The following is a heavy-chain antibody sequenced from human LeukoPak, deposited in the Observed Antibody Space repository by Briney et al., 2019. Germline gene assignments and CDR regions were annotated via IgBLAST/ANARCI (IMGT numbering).Heavy chain of an antibody. CDR1: GLTFSSYA. J-gene: IGHJ4*02. Sequence: GGSLRLSCAVSGLTFSSYAMSWVRQAPGKGLEWVSAISGSGGSTYYADSVKGRFTISRDNSKNTLYLQMNSLRAEDTAVYYCAKDLFCAAMVPGVDYWGQGTLVTVSS. CDR2: ISGSGGST. CDR3: AKDLFCAAMVPGVDY. D-gene: IGHD5-18*01. V-gene: IGHV3-23*01.